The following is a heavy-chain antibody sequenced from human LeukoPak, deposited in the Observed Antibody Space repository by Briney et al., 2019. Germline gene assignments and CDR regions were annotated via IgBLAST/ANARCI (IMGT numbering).Heavy chain of an antibody. Sequence: GGSLRLSCTASGFTFSTYAMGWSRQAPGKGLEWVSGIGSNGVHTYYADSAKGRFTISRDNSKNTVYLQMNSLRAEDTALYYCVKAYTTSGTYSEPWGQGTLVTVSS. CDR1: GFTFSTYA. J-gene: IGHJ4*02. D-gene: IGHD1-26*01. CDR3: VKAYTTSGTYSEP. V-gene: IGHV3-23*01. CDR2: IGSNGVHT.